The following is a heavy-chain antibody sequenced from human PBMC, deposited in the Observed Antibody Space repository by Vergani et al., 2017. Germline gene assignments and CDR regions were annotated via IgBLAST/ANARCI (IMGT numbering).Heavy chain of an antibody. V-gene: IGHV4-61*02. CDR2: IYITGST. CDR1: GGSISSDSYY. Sequence: QVQLQESGPGLVKPSQTLSLTCTVSGGSISSDSYYWNWIRQPAGKGLEWIGRIYITGSTNYNPSLKSRVTISVDTSKNQFSLHLTSVTAADTAVYYCAGVGGVVRGSWNYNFDVWGQGTLVTVSS. CDR3: AGVGGVVRGSWNYNFDV. J-gene: IGHJ4*02. D-gene: IGHD3-10*01.